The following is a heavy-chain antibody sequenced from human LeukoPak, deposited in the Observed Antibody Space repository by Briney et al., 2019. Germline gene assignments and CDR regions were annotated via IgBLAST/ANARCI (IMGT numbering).Heavy chain of an antibody. Sequence: GGSLRLSCAASGFTFSNHGMLWVRQAPGKGLEWVAFIRYDGSNQYYADSVKGRFTISRDSSKNTLYLQINSLRDEDTAVYYCAKEVGVTTRGSFAYWGQGTLVTVSS. CDR1: GFTFSNHG. J-gene: IGHJ4*02. CDR3: AKEVGVTTRGSFAY. D-gene: IGHD1-26*01. V-gene: IGHV3-30*02. CDR2: IRYDGSNQ.